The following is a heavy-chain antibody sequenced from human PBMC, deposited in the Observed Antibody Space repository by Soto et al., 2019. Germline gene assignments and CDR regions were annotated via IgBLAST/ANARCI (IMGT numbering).Heavy chain of an antibody. D-gene: IGHD3-22*01. Sequence: EVQLLESGGDLVQPGGSLRLSCAASGFTFSSYALSWVRQAPGKGLEWGSTISGRGDDTYYTDSVKGRFTISRDNSKNTLYVHMNSLRAEDTAVYYCARAQPTYSSSYFDYWGQGTLVTVSS. J-gene: IGHJ4*02. CDR3: ARAQPTYSSSYFDY. CDR2: ISGRGDDT. V-gene: IGHV3-23*01. CDR1: GFTFSSYA.